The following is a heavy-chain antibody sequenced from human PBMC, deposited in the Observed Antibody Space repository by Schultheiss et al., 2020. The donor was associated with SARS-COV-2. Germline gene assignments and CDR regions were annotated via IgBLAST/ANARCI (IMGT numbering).Heavy chain of an antibody. J-gene: IGHJ3*02. CDR3: ARDPDTAMAQGAFDI. V-gene: IGHV3-23*01. D-gene: IGHD5-18*01. CDR2: ISGSGGST. Sequence: GGSLRLSCAASGFTFSSYAMSWVRQAPGKGLEWVSAISGSGGSTYYADSVKGRFTISRDNAKNSLYLQMNSLRAEDTAVYYCARDPDTAMAQGAFDIWGQGTMVTVSS. CDR1: GFTFSSYA.